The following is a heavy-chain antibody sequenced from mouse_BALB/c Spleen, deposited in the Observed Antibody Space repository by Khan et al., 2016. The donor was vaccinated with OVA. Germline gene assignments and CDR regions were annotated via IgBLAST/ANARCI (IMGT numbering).Heavy chain of an antibody. J-gene: IGHJ2*01. Sequence: VQLQQSGTVLARPGASVKMSCKASGYTFTSYWMHWVKQRPGQGREWIGAIYPGNSDTNYNQKFKGKANLTAVTSTSTGYLELNSLTNEDSAVYYCTRNGFGNYESWDYWGQGTTLTVSS. CDR3: TRNGFGNYESWDY. V-gene: IGHV1-5*01. CDR1: GYTFTSYW. D-gene: IGHD2-1*01. CDR2: IYPGNSDT.